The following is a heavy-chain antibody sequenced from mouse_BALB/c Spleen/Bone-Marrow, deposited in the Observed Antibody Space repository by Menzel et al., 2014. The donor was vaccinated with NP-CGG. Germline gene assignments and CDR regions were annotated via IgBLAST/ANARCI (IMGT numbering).Heavy chain of an antibody. CDR1: GYTFTSYW. Sequence: QVQLQQYGAELAKPGASVKMSCKASGYTFTSYWMHWVKQRPGQGLEWIGYINPSTGYTDYNQKFKDKATLTADKSSSTAYMQLSSLTSEDSAVYYCARVYYGYFFAYWGQGTLVTVSA. D-gene: IGHD1-2*01. CDR3: ARVYYGYFFAY. CDR2: INPSTGYT. V-gene: IGHV1-7*01. J-gene: IGHJ3*01.